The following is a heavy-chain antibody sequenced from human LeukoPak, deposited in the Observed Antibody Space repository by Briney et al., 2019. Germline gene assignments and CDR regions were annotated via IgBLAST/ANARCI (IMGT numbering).Heavy chain of an antibody. CDR2: TYRSGST. V-gene: IGHV4-38-2*01. D-gene: IGHD2-2*01. CDR1: GYFISSGYH. Sequence: PSETLSLTCAVSGYFISSGYHWGWIRRPPGKGLGWIATTYRSGSTYYNPSLKSRVTISVDTSKNQFSLSLSSVTAADTAVYYCARSVGYSCSGTTCFYMDVWGKGTTVIVSS. CDR3: ARSVGYSCSGTTCFYMDV. J-gene: IGHJ6*03.